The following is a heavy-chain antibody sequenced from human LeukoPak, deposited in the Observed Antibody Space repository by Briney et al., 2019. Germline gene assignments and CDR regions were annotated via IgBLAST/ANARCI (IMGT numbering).Heavy chain of an antibody. CDR1: GGSISSSSYY. CDR3: ARDIGNIDY. V-gene: IGHV4-39*07. CDR2: IYYSGST. Sequence: SETLSLTCTVTGGSISSSSYYWDWIRQPPGKGLEWIGSIYYSGSTYYNPSLKSRVTISVDTSKNQFSLKLSSVTAADTAVYYCARDIGNIDYWGQGTLVTVSS. D-gene: IGHD1/OR15-1a*01. J-gene: IGHJ4*02.